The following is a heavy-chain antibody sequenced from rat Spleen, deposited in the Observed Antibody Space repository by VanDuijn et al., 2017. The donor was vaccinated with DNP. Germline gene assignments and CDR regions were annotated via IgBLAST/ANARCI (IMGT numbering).Heavy chain of an antibody. J-gene: IGHJ3*01. Sequence: QVQLKESGPGLVQPSRTLSLTCTVSGFSLTSNSVHWVRQSPGKGLEWMGVIWNNGGTRYNSALKSRLSISRDTSKSQVFLKMNSLQTEDTAMYFCARWEGINAYWGQGTLVTVSS. D-gene: IGHD1-11*01. CDR2: IWNNGGT. CDR3: ARWEGINAY. CDR1: GFSLTSNS. V-gene: IGHV2-41*01.